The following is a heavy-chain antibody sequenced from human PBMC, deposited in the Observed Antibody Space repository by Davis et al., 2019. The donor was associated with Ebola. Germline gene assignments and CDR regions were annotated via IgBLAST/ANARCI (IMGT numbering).Heavy chain of an antibody. V-gene: IGHV3-30-3*02. D-gene: IGHD6-13*01. J-gene: IGHJ6*02. CDR3: ARKMDSSPLSYGMDV. CDR1: GFIITTYD. CDR2: ISDDENNK. Sequence: PSGSLRLSCAASGFIITTYDIHWVRQAPGKGLEWLALISDDENNKYYADSVKGRVTISRHNSRNTLYLQMNSLRAEDTAVYYCARKMDSSPLSYGMDVWGQGTTVTVSS.